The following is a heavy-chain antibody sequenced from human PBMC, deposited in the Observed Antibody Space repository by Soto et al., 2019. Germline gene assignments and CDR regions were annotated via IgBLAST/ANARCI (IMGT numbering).Heavy chain of an antibody. V-gene: IGHV5-51*01. CDR3: ATPLYYYARFDAFDI. D-gene: IGHD3-22*01. J-gene: IGHJ3*02. Sequence: GESLKISCKGSGYSFTSYWISWVRQMPGKGLEWMGIIYPGDSDTRYSPSFQGQVTISADKSISTAYLQWSSLKASDTAMYYCATPLYYYARFDAFDIWGQGTMVTVSS. CDR2: IYPGDSDT. CDR1: GYSFTSYW.